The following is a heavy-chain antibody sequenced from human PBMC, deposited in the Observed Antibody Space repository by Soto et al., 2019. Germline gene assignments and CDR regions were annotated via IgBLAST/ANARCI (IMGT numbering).Heavy chain of an antibody. CDR1: GYTFTSYD. V-gene: IGHV1-2*02. CDR2: MNPNSGGT. CDR3: ASAAVTGTAGLDF. J-gene: IGHJ4*02. D-gene: IGHD6-19*01. Sequence: ASVKVSCKASGYTFTSYDINWVRQATGQGLEWMGWMNPNSGGTKSAEKFQGRVTMTRDTSISTAYMELSRLTSDDTAVYYCASAAVTGTAGLDFWGQGTQVTVSS.